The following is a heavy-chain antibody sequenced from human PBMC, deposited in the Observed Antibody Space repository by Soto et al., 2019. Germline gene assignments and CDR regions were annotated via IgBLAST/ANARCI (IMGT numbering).Heavy chain of an antibody. CDR3: AKVSRKGSAIDFDY. V-gene: IGHV1-8*01. J-gene: IGHJ4*02. CDR1: GYTFSNYD. D-gene: IGHD3-10*01. Sequence: QVQLVQSGAELKKPGASVKVSCKASGYTFSNYDMNWVRQATGQGPEWIGWVNPNNEDTGYAQKFQGRVTLATDISTTTDYMELTSLRSEDTAIYYCAKVSRKGSAIDFDYWGQGTLITVSS. CDR2: VNPNNEDT.